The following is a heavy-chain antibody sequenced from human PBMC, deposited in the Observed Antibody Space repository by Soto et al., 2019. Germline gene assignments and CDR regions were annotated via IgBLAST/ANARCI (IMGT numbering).Heavy chain of an antibody. CDR2: IYYSGST. J-gene: IGHJ4*02. V-gene: IGHV4-39*01. Sequence: PSETLSLTCTVSGGSISSSSYYWGWIRQPPGKGLEWIGSIYYSGSTYYNPSLKSRVTISVDTSKNQFSLKLSSVTAADTAVYYCARNKDDFWSGYYLCFDYWGQGTLVTVSS. CDR1: GGSISSSSYY. D-gene: IGHD3-3*01. CDR3: ARNKDDFWSGYYLCFDY.